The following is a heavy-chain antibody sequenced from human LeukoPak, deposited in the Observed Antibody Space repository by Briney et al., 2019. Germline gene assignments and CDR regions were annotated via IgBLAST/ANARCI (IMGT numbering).Heavy chain of an antibody. J-gene: IGHJ4*02. CDR2: INHSGST. CDR1: GGSFSGYY. D-gene: IGHD6-19*01. Sequence: SETLSLTCAVYGGSFSGYYWSRIRQPPGKGLEWIGEINHSGSTNYNPSLKSRVTISVDTSKNQFSLKLSSVAAADTAVYYCARDGSGTGWYSGDYWGQGVLVTVSS. CDR3: ARDGSGTGWYSGDY. V-gene: IGHV4-34*01.